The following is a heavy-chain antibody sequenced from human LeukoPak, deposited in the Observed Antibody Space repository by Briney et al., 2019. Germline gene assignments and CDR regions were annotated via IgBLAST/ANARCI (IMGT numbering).Heavy chain of an antibody. CDR3: ARVPPHGPYGDYFYLSDWYFDL. J-gene: IGHJ2*01. CDR1: GGSISSSYW. V-gene: IGHV4-4*02. Sequence: SETLSLTCAVSGGSISSSYWWTWVRQPPGKGLEWIGEIYHSGSTNYNPSLKSRVTISVDKSKNQLSLKLSSVTAADTAVYYCARVPPHGPYGDYFYLSDWYFDLWGRGTLVTVSS. CDR2: IYHSGST. D-gene: IGHD4-17*01.